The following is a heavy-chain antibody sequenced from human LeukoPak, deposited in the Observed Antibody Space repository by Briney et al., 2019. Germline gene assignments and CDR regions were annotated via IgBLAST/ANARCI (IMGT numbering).Heavy chain of an antibody. CDR3: VRALGSPTSDS. CDR2: IKSDGSEK. Sequence: GGSLRLSCSASGFTFPNSWMSWVRQAPGKGLEWVANIKSDGSEKYYVGSVKGRFTISRDNAENSLSLQMDSLRGEDTAVYYCVRALGSPTSDSWGQGTLVTVSS. V-gene: IGHV3-7*01. J-gene: IGHJ4*02. D-gene: IGHD3-16*01. CDR1: GFTFPNSW.